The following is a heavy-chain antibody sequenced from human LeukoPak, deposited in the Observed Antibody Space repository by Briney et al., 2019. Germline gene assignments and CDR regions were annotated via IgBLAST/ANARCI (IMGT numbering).Heavy chain of an antibody. Sequence: SETLCLTCAVSGYSINSGYSWTWLRQRPGKGLEWIGNIYHSGYAYYNPSLKSPVTISLDASKNQFSLRLSSVTAADTAVYYCARNSSLTTRKGGWFDPGGQGTLVTVSS. CDR3: ARNSSLTTRKGGWFDP. CDR1: GYSINSGYS. D-gene: IGHD4-11*01. CDR2: IYHSGYA. J-gene: IGHJ5*02. V-gene: IGHV4-38-2*01.